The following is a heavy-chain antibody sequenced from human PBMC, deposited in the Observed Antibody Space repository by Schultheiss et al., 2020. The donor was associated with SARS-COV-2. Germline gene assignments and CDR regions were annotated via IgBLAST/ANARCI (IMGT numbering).Heavy chain of an antibody. D-gene: IGHD3-10*01. J-gene: IGHJ6*02. CDR2: MNPNSGNT. V-gene: IGHV1-8*01. Sequence: ASVKVSCKASGYTFTSYDINWVRQATGQGLEWMGWMNPNSGNTGYAQKFQGRVTMTRNTSISTAYMELSSLRSEDTAVYYCARGLYYYGSGSYYPGGGMDVWGQGTTVTVS. CDR1: GYTFTSYD. CDR3: ARGLYYYGSGSYYPGGGMDV.